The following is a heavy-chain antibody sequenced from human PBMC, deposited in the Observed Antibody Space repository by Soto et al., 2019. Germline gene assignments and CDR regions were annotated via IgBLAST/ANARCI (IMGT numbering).Heavy chain of an antibody. V-gene: IGHV3-64*02. Sequence: GGSLRLSCAASGFTFSSYAMHWVRQAPGKGLEYVPAISSNGGSTYYADSMKGRFTISRDNSKNTLYLQMGSLRAEDMAVYYCARSQNYAALDAFDIWGQGTMVTVSS. CDR3: ARSQNYAALDAFDI. J-gene: IGHJ3*02. CDR1: GFTFSSYA. CDR2: ISSNGGST. D-gene: IGHD3-16*01.